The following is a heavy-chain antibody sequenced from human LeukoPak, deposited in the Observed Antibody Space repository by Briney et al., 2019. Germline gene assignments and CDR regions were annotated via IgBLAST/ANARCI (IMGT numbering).Heavy chain of an antibody. CDR3: ARVPNGDYDAFDI. Sequence: ASVNVSCKASGGIFSSYAFSWVRQAPGQGLEWMGGIIPMFGTAKYAQKFQGRVTITADKSTSTAYMELSSLRSEDTAVYYCARVPNGDYDAFDIWGQGTMVTVSS. CDR1: GGIFSSYA. D-gene: IGHD4-17*01. CDR2: IIPMFGTA. V-gene: IGHV1-69*06. J-gene: IGHJ3*02.